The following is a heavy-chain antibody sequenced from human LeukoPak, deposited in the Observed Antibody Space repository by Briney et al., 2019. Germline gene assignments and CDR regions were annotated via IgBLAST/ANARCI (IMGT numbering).Heavy chain of an antibody. D-gene: IGHD4-23*01. CDR3: ARDAYGGNPPYFDC. V-gene: IGHV4-59*01. J-gene: IGHJ4*02. Sequence: SETLSLTCTVSGGSISSYYWSWIRQPPGKGLEWIGYIYYSGSTNYHPSLKSRVTISVDTSKNQFSLKLSSVTAADTAVYYCARDAYGGNPPYFDCWGQGTLVTVSS. CDR1: GGSISSYY. CDR2: IYYSGST.